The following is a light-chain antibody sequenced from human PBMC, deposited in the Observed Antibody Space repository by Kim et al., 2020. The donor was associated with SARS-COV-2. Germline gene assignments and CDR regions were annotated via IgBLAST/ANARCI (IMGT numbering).Light chain of an antibody. CDR3: QVWDTDRDQRV. CDR1: NVGTKS. Sequence: SYELTQPPSVSVATGKTARMTCGGDNVGTKSVHWYQQKARQAPVVVMDDDLYRPSGIPERCSGSNSGNMASLPISMVEAGGEADYYCQVWDTDRDQRVF. CDR2: DDL. J-gene: IGLJ3*02. V-gene: IGLV3-21*04.